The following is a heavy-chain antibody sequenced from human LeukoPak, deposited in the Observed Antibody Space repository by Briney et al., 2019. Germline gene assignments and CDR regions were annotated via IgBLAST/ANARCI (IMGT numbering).Heavy chain of an antibody. CDR2: ISAYNGNT. CDR1: GYTFTSYG. Sequence: ASVKVSCKASGYTFTSYGISWVRQAPGQGLEWMGWISAYNGNTNYAQKFQGRVTMTRDTSISTAYMELSRLRSDDTAVYYCARDFVPAAIPWFDPWGQGTLVTVSS. V-gene: IGHV1-18*01. CDR3: ARDFVPAAIPWFDP. D-gene: IGHD2-2*01. J-gene: IGHJ5*02.